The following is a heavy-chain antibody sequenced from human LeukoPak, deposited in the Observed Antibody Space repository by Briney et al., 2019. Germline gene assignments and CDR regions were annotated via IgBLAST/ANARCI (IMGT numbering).Heavy chain of an antibody. CDR2: INHSGST. CDR3: ARQEYSSSVDAFDI. D-gene: IGHD6-6*01. Sequence: PSETLSLTCAVYGVSFSGYYWSWLRQPPGKGLEWIGEINHSGSTNYNPSLKSRVTISVDTSKNQFSLKLSSVTAADTAVYYCARQEYSSSVDAFDIWGQGTMVTVSS. J-gene: IGHJ3*02. CDR1: GVSFSGYY. V-gene: IGHV4-34*01.